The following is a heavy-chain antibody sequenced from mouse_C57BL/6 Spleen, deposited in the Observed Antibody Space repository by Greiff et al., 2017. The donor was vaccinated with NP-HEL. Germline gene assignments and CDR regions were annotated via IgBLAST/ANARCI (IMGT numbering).Heavy chain of an antibody. CDR1: GYSFTDYN. D-gene: IGHD1-1*01. CDR2: INPNYGTT. V-gene: IGHV1-39*01. Sequence: EVQLKQSGPELVKPGASVKISCKASGYSFTDYNMNWVKQSNGKSLEWIGVINPNYGTTSYNQKFKGKATLTVDQSSSTAYMQLNSLTSEDSAVYYCGREGIYYYGSRGYAMDDWGQGTSVTVSS. CDR3: GREGIYYYGSRGYAMDD. J-gene: IGHJ4*01.